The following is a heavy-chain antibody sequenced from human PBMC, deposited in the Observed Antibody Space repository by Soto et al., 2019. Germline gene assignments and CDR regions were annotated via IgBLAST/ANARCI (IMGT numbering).Heavy chain of an antibody. CDR1: GYSFTTNW. CDR3: ARLMGLYSSYAFDI. Sequence: PGESLKISCKDFGYSFTTNWIAWVRQMPGKGLEWMGVIYPHDSDTRYSPSFQGQVTISVDKSINTAYLQWSSLKAPDTAMYYCARLMGLYSSYAFDIRGQGTKVTVSS. J-gene: IGHJ3*02. D-gene: IGHD3-22*01. CDR2: IYPHDSDT. V-gene: IGHV5-51*01.